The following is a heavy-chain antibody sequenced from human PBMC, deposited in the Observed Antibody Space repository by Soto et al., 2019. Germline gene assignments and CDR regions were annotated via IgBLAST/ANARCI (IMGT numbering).Heavy chain of an antibody. CDR1: GGSFSGYY. CDR3: ARGPYCSSTGCYDNWFDP. Sequence: QVQLQQWGAGLLKPSETLSLTCVVYGGSFSGYYWSWIRQPPGKGLEWIGEINHSGSTNYNPSLKSRVNLSEATSQDQFSLKLRSVTAADTAVYYCARGPYCSSTGCYDNWFDPWGQGTLVTVSS. D-gene: IGHD2-2*01. CDR2: INHSGST. J-gene: IGHJ5*02. V-gene: IGHV4-34*01.